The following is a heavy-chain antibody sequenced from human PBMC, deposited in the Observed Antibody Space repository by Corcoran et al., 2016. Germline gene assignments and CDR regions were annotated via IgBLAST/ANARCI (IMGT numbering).Heavy chain of an antibody. V-gene: IGHV1-2*02. Sequence: QVQLVQSGAEVKKPGASVKVSCKASGYSFTGYHMHWVRQAPGQGLEWMGWINPNSGDINYAQKFQGRVTMTRDTSISTAYMELSRLRSDDTAVYYCGRDFPTLWGGHYGMDVWGQGTTVTVSS. CDR1: GYSFTGYH. CDR3: GRDFPTLWGGHYGMDV. D-gene: IGHD2-21*01. CDR2: INPNSGDI. J-gene: IGHJ6*02.